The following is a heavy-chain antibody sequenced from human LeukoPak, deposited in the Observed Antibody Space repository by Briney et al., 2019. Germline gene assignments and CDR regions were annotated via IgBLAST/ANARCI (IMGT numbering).Heavy chain of an antibody. D-gene: IGHD2-2*01. V-gene: IGHV4-34*01. CDR2: INHSGST. Sequence: SETLSLTCAVYGGSFSGYYWSWIRQPPGKGLKWIGEINHSGSTNYNPSLKSRVTISVDTSKNQFSLKLSSVTAADTAVYYCARKCLDTRCYFRAFDIWGQGTMVTVSS. J-gene: IGHJ3*02. CDR1: GGSFSGYY. CDR3: ARKCLDTRCYFRAFDI.